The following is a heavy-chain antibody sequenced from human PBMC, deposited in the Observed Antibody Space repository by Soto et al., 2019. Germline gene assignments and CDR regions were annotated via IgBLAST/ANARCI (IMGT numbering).Heavy chain of an antibody. CDR2: ISYDGSNK. Sequence: QVQLVESGGGVVQPGRSLRLSCAASGFTFSSYAMHWVRQAPGKGLAWVAVISYDGSNKYYADSVKGRFTISRDNSKNTRYLQINSLGAKGKAVYYWAKEGGGSSGWSDFDYWGQGTLVTVSS. J-gene: IGHJ4*02. D-gene: IGHD6-19*01. CDR3: AKEGGGSSGWSDFDY. CDR1: GFTFSSYA. V-gene: IGHV3-30-3*02.